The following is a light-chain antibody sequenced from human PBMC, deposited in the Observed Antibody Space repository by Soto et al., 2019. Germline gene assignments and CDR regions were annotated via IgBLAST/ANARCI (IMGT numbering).Light chain of an antibody. CDR1: QSVSSN. Sequence: EIVMTQSPATLSVSPGERATLSCRASQSVSSNLAWYQQKPGQAPRLLILGASTRATGIPARFSGSGSGTDFTLTISRLEPEDFAVYYCQQYGSSGTFGQGTKVDIK. J-gene: IGKJ1*01. CDR3: QQYGSSGT. CDR2: GAS. V-gene: IGKV3-15*01.